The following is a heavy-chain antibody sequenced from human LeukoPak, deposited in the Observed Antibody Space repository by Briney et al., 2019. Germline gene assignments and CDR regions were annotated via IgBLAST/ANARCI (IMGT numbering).Heavy chain of an antibody. Sequence: PGGSLRLSCAASGFTFSSYWMHWVRQAPGKGLVWVSRINSDGSSTSYADSVKGRFTISIDNAKNTLYLQMNSLRAEDTAVYYCARVFRYYHYYYYMDVWGKGTTVTVSS. CDR2: INSDGSST. CDR3: ARVFRYYHYYYYMDV. V-gene: IGHV3-74*01. J-gene: IGHJ6*03. CDR1: GFTFSSYW.